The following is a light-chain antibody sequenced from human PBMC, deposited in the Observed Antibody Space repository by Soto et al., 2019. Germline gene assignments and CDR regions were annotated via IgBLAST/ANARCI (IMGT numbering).Light chain of an antibody. Sequence: EIVLTQSPGTLSLSPGERATLSCRASQSVNSDYFAWYQQRPGQPPRLLIYDTSNRATGIPARFSGSGSGTDFTLTISSLEPEDFAVYYCHQRKSWPRTFGQGTKVDIK. CDR3: HQRKSWPRT. CDR2: DTS. CDR1: QSVNSDY. V-gene: IGKV3-11*01. J-gene: IGKJ1*01.